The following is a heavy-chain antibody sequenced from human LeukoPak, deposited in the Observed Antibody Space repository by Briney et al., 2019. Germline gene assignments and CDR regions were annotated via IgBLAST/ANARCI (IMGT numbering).Heavy chain of an antibody. CDR1: GFTFTGYY. J-gene: IGHJ4*02. D-gene: IGHD5-24*01. V-gene: IGHV1-2*06. CDR2: INPNSGGT. CDR3: ARSISSKYFDY. Sequence: ASVKVSCKASGFTFTGYYMHWVRQAPGQGLEWMGRINPNSGGTNYAQKFQGRVTMTRDTSISTAYMELSRLRSDDTAVYYCARSISSKYFDYWGQGTLVTVSS.